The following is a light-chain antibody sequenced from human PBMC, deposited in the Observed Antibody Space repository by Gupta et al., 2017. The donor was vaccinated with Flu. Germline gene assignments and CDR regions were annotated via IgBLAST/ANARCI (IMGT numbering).Light chain of an antibody. CDR2: AAS. J-gene: IGKJ4*01. V-gene: IGKV1-39*01. CDR1: QSISTY. CDR3: QQSDSTTLT. Sequence: DIQMTQSPSSLSASVGDRVTITCRASQSISTYLNWYQHKPGKAPNLLIYAASSLQSGVPSRFSGSGSGTDFTLTISRLQPEDFATYYCQQSDSTTLTFGGGTKVEIK.